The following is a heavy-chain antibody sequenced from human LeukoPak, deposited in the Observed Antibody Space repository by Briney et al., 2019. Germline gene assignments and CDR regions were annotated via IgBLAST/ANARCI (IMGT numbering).Heavy chain of an antibody. CDR1: GFTFSNYA. CDR2: INSRSSII. J-gene: IGHJ4*02. Sequence: GGSLRLSCAASGFTFSNYAMNWVRQAPGKGLEWVSYINSRSSIIRYADSVKGRFTISRDNAKKSLDLQMNSLRAEDTAVYYCARDARDYGDYDYWGQGTLVTVSS. CDR3: ARDARDYGDYDY. D-gene: IGHD4-17*01. V-gene: IGHV3-48*01.